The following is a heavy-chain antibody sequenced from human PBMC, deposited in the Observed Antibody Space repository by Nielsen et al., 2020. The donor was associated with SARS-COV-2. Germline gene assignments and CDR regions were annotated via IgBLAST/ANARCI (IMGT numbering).Heavy chain of an antibody. V-gene: IGHV3-30-3*01. D-gene: IGHD4-17*01. Sequence: SCAASAFIFSDYGMHWVRQAPGKGLEWVAIISYDGTKKYYAESVKGRVLTSRDNSNSTLYLEMNSLRAEDTAVYYCARDGDHGASDLWGRGTLVSVSS. CDR2: ISYDGTKK. CDR3: ARDGDHGASDL. CDR1: AFIFSDYG. J-gene: IGHJ2*01.